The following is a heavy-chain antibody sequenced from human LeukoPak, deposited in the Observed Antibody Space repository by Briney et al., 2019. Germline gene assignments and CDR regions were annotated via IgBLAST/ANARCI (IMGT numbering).Heavy chain of an antibody. Sequence: GGSLRLSCAASGFTFSIYAMSWVPQAPGKGLESVSAISGSGGSTYYADSVKGRFTISRDNSKNTLYLQMNSLRAEDTAVYYCVMLLVFGYWGQGTLVTVSS. CDR2: ISGSGGST. V-gene: IGHV3-23*01. CDR3: VMLLVFGY. J-gene: IGHJ4*02. D-gene: IGHD2-15*01. CDR1: GFTFSIYA.